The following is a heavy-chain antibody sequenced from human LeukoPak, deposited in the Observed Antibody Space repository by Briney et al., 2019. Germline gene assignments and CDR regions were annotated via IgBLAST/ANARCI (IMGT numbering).Heavy chain of an antibody. CDR3: ARLLPNYYGSGSYGNWFDP. Sequence: PSETLSLTCTVSGGSISSSSYYWGWIRQPPGKGLEWIGSIYYSGSTYCNPSLKSRVTISVDTSKNQFSLKLSSVTAADTAVYYCARLLPNYYGSGSYGNWFDPWGQGTLVIVSS. CDR1: GGSISSSSYY. CDR2: IYYSGST. J-gene: IGHJ5*02. D-gene: IGHD3-10*01. V-gene: IGHV4-39*01.